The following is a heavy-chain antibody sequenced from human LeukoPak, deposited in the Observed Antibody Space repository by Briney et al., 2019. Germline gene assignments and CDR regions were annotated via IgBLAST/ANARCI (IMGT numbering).Heavy chain of an antibody. V-gene: IGHV3-30*18. J-gene: IGHJ4*02. Sequence: GGSLRLSCAASGFTFSSYGMHWVRQVPGKGLEWVAVISYDGSNKYYADSVKGRFTISRDNSKNTLYLQMNSLRAEDTAVYYCAKGARYDSSGYHPSFFDYWGQGTLVTVSS. D-gene: IGHD3-22*01. CDR3: AKGARYDSSGYHPSFFDY. CDR1: GFTFSSYG. CDR2: ISYDGSNK.